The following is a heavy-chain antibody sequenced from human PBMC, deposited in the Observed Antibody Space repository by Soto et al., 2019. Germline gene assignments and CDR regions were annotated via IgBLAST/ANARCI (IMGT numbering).Heavy chain of an antibody. CDR1: GGTFSSYA. D-gene: IGHD6-13*01. V-gene: IGHV1-69*12. Sequence: QVQLVQSGAEVKKPGSSVKVSCKASGGTFSSYAISWVRQAPGQGLEWMGGIIPIFGTANYAQKFQGRVTITADEPTSTAYMELSSLRSEDTAVYYCARCIAAAGRGYYYYGMDVWGQGTTVTVSS. CDR3: ARCIAAAGRGYYYYGMDV. CDR2: IIPIFGTA. J-gene: IGHJ6*02.